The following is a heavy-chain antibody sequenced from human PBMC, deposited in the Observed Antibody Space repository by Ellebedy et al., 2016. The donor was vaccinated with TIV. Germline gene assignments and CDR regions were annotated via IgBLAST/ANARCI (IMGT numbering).Heavy chain of an antibody. CDR3: AKELVSRDSVSFDY. D-gene: IGHD2-2*01. CDR1: GFTFSNHA. J-gene: IGHJ4*02. V-gene: IGHV3-23*01. Sequence: GESLKISCAASGFTFSNHAMAWVRQAPGKGLEWVSAIGPRSEYTFYADSVKGRFTFSRDNSKNTLYLQMNSLRAEDTAVYYCAKELVSRDSVSFDYWGLGTLVTVSS. CDR2: IGPRSEYT.